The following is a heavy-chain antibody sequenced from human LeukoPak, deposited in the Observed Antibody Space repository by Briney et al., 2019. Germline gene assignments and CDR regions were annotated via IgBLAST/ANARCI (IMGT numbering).Heavy chain of an antibody. CDR2: INPNSGGT. Sequence: ASVKVSCKAPGYTFTSYYMHWVRQAPGQGLEWMGWINPNSGGTNYAQKFQGRVTMTRDTSISTAYMELSRLRSDDTAVYYCARDHRYYCSGGSCYSEWYYFDYWGQGTLVTVSS. D-gene: IGHD2-15*01. V-gene: IGHV1-2*02. CDR1: GYTFTSYY. CDR3: ARDHRYYCSGGSCYSEWYYFDY. J-gene: IGHJ4*02.